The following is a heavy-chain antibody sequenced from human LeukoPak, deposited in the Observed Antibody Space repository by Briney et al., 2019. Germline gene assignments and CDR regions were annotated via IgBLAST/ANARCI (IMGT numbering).Heavy chain of an antibody. CDR1: GFTFSDYY. Sequence: PGGSLRLSCAASGFTFSDYYMSWIRQAPGKGLEWVSSISSSSSYIYYADSVKGRFTISRDNAKNSLYLQMNSLRAEDTAVYYCTTVAHIVLVTADFDYWGQGTLVTVSS. D-gene: IGHD2-2*01. V-gene: IGHV3-11*05. J-gene: IGHJ4*02. CDR3: TTVAHIVLVTADFDY. CDR2: ISSSSSYI.